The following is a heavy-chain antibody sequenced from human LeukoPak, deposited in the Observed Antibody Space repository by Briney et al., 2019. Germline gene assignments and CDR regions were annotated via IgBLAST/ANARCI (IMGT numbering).Heavy chain of an antibody. CDR3: VRGPDHAKVGY. CDR2: INHSGIS. D-gene: IGHD1-14*01. Sequence: SETLSLTCAVYGGSFSHNYWNWVGQPPGKGLEWISEINHSGISDYNPSLSSRVTMSLDTSKNHFSLKLASVTAADTAVYYCVRGPDHAKVGYWGQGTPVTVSS. CDR1: GGSFSHNY. V-gene: IGHV4-34*01. J-gene: IGHJ4*02.